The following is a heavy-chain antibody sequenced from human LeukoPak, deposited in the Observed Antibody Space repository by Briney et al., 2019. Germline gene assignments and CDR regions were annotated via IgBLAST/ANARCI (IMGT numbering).Heavy chain of an antibody. D-gene: IGHD2-15*01. CDR2: IRYDGSNK. CDR3: AVAATIYYYMDV. CDR1: GFTFSSYG. Sequence: GGSLRLSCAASGFTFSSYGMHWVRQAPGKGLEWVAFIRYDGSNKYYADSVKGRFTISRDNSKNTLYLQMNSLRAEDTAVYYCAVAATIYYYMDVWGKGTTVTVSS. J-gene: IGHJ6*03. V-gene: IGHV3-30*02.